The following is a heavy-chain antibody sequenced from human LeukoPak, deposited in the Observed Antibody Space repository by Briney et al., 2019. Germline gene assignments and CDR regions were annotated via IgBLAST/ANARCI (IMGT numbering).Heavy chain of an antibody. D-gene: IGHD6-19*01. J-gene: IGHJ4*02. Sequence: PGGSLRPSCAASGFTFSSYSMNWVRQAPGKGLEWVSSISSSSSYIYYADSVKGRLTISRDNAKNSLYLQMNSLRAEDTAVYYCARDPVAGNYWGQGTLVTVSS. CDR1: GFTFSSYS. CDR3: ARDPVAGNY. V-gene: IGHV3-21*01. CDR2: ISSSSSYI.